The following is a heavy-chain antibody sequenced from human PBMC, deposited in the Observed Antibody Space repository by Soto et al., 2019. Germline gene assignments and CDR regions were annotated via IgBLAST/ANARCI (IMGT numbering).Heavy chain of an antibody. V-gene: IGHV3-23*01. D-gene: IGHD6-19*01. J-gene: IGHJ6*03. CDR2: ISGSGGST. CDR3: AKDLVRRRAGYYMDV. CDR1: GFTFSSYA. Sequence: GGSLRLSCAASGFTFSSYAMSWVRQAPGKGLEWVSAISGSGGSTYYADSVKGRFTISRDNSKNTLYLQMNSLRAEDTAVYYCAKDLVRRRAGYYMDVWGKGTTVTVSS.